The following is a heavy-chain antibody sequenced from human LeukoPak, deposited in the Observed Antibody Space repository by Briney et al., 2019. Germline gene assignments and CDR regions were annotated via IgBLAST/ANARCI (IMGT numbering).Heavy chain of an antibody. D-gene: IGHD4/OR15-4a*01. CDR2: IHSNGST. CDR1: GGFINSFS. Sequence: PSETLSVTCPVSGGFINSFSWSWIRQPPGKGLDWIGYIHSNGSTNYNLSRKRRVTMSEVPSRNQLPLKFDYVTAADSAEDFCARHVSGLYGARGDFDYWGQGTLVTVPS. CDR3: ARHVSGLYGARGDFDY. J-gene: IGHJ4*02. V-gene: IGHV4-59*08.